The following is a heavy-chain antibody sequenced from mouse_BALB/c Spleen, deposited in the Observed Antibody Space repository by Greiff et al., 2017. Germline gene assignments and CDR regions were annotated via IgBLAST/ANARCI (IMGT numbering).Heavy chain of an antibody. Sequence: DVVLVESGGGLVQPGGSLRLSCATSGFTFTDYYMSWVRQPPGKALEWLGFIRNKANGYTTEYSASVKGRFTISRDNSQSILYLQMNTLRAEDSATYYCARDTDYWGQGTSVTVSS. V-gene: IGHV7-3*02. CDR2: IRNKANGYTT. CDR3: ARDTDY. CDR1: GFTFTDYY. J-gene: IGHJ4*01.